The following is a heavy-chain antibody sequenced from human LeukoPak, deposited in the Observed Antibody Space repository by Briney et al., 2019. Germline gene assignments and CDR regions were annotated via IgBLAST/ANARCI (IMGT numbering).Heavy chain of an antibody. CDR2: INPNSGGT. D-gene: IGHD3-3*01. CDR3: ARDGKGSYYDFWSGYYFGGPAWYFDL. J-gene: IGHJ2*01. Sequence: ASVKVSCKASGYTFTGYYMHWVRQAPGPGLEWMGWINPNSGGTNYAQKFQGRVTMTRDTSISTAYMELSRLRSDDTAVYYCARDGKGSYYDFWSGYYFGGPAWYFDLWGRGTLVTVSS. V-gene: IGHV1-2*02. CDR1: GYTFTGYY.